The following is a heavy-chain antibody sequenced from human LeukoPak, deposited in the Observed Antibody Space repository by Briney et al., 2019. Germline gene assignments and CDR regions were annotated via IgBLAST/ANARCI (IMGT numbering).Heavy chain of an antibody. J-gene: IGHJ4*02. Sequence: GGSLRLSCAASGLTFSRYWMSWVRQAPGKGLEWVSVISGSGVSTYYADFVKGRFTISRDSSKNTLYLQMNSLRAEDTAVYYCAREASILDYWGQGTLVTVSS. CDR1: GLTFSRYW. CDR2: ISGSGVST. CDR3: AREASILDY. V-gene: IGHV3-23*01.